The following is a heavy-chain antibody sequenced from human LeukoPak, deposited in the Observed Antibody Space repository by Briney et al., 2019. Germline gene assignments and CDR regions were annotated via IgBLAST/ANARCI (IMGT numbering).Heavy chain of an antibody. J-gene: IGHJ4*02. CDR3: ARLYSSSSGLRASDY. Sequence: GRSLRLSCAVSAFSISPFCMSWVRQAPGKGLEWVSYISSRGTTTYYADSVKGRFTISRDDAKNSLYLHMNSLRVEDTAVYYCARLYSSSSGLRASDYWGQGTLVTVSS. D-gene: IGHD6-6*01. CDR1: AFSISPFC. V-gene: IGHV3-48*04. CDR2: ISSRGTTT.